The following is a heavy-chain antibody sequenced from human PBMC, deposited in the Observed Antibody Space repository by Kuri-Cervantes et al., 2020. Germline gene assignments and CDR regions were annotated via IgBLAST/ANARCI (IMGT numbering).Heavy chain of an antibody. Sequence: GGFLRLSCAASGFTFSSYSMNWVRQAPGKGLEWVSSISSSSSYIYYADSVKGRFTISRDNAKNSLYLQMNSLRAEDKAVYYCARDPAGLPLGNLVTMIVIEDYWGQGTLVTVSS. J-gene: IGHJ4*02. CDR3: ARDPAGLPLGNLVTMIVIEDY. CDR1: GFTFSSYS. D-gene: IGHD3-22*01. V-gene: IGHV3-21*01. CDR2: ISSSSSYI.